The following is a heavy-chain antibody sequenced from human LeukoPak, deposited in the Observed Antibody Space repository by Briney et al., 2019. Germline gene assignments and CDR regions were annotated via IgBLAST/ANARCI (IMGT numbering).Heavy chain of an antibody. CDR2: INPNSGGT. CDR3: ARGSMVRGVIDSRAY. D-gene: IGHD3-10*01. J-gene: IGHJ4*02. Sequence: ASVKVSCKASGYTFTGCYMHWVRQAPGRGREWMGRINPNSGGTNYAQKFQGRVTMTRDTSISTAYLELSRLRSDDTAVYYCARGSMVRGVIDSRAYWGQGTLVTVSS. V-gene: IGHV1-2*06. CDR1: GYTFTGCY.